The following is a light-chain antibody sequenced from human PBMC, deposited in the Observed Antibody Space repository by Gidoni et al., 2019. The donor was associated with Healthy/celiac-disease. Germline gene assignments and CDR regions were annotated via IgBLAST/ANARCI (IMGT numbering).Light chain of an antibody. Sequence: QSALTQPASVSGSPGQSITISCTGTSSDVGGYNYVSWYQPPPGKAPKLMIYDVSNRPSGVSNRFSGSKSGNTASLTISGLQAEDEADYYCSSYTSSSTPHVVFGGGTKLTV. J-gene: IGLJ2*01. V-gene: IGLV2-14*01. CDR2: DVS. CDR1: SSDVGGYNY. CDR3: SSYTSSSTPHVV.